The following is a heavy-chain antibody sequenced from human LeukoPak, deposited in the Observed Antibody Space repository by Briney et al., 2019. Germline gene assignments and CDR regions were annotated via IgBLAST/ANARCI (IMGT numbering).Heavy chain of an antibody. J-gene: IGHJ4*02. CDR3: VKGGTMVRGFFYY. Sequence: PGGSLRLSCSASGFTFSSYAKHWVRQAPGKGLEYVSAISSNGGSTYYADSVKGRFTISRDNSKNTLYLQMSSLRAEDTAVYYCVKGGTMVRGFFYYWGQGTLVTVSS. CDR2: ISSNGGST. V-gene: IGHV3-64D*09. CDR1: GFTFSSYA. D-gene: IGHD3-10*01.